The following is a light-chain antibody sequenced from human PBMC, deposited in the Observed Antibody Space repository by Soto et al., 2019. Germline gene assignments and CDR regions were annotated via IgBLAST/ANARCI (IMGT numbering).Light chain of an antibody. CDR3: QQYGSSST. J-gene: IGKJ1*01. CDR1: QSVRNY. CDR2: GAA. V-gene: IGKV3-20*01. Sequence: EIVLTQSPATLSFSPWETATLSCRASQSVRNYLAWYQQKPGQPPRLLIFGAAGRATGIPDRFSGRGSGTDFTLTISRLEPEDFAVYYCQQYGSSSTFGQGTKVDIK.